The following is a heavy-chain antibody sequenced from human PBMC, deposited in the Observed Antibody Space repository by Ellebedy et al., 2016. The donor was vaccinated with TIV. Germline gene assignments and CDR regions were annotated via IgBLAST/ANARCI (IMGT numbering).Heavy chain of an antibody. CDR3: ARGGASFSDC. V-gene: IGHV4-39*07. Sequence: SETLSLTCTVSGGSISSYYWVWIRQPPGKGPEWIGSINYSGRTYYNPSLKSRLTISIDTSRNQFSLTLNSVTAADTAVYYCARGGASFSDCWGQGTLVTVSS. CDR1: GGSISSYY. J-gene: IGHJ4*02. CDR2: INYSGRT. D-gene: IGHD1-26*01.